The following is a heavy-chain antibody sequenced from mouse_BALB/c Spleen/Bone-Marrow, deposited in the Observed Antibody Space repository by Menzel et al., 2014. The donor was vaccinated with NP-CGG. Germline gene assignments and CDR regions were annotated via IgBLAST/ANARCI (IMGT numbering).Heavy chain of an antibody. J-gene: IGHJ4*01. CDR2: IDPSDSYT. D-gene: IGHD2-14*01. CDR3: TRGEVQAMDY. CDR1: GYTFTSYW. V-gene: IGHV1S127*01. Sequence: QVQLKQSGAELVKPGASVKMSCKASGYTFTSYWMHWVEQRPGQGLEWIGVIDPSDSYTSYNQKFKGKATLTVDTSSSTAYIQLSGLTSEDSAVYYCTRGEVQAMDYGGQGTSVTVSS.